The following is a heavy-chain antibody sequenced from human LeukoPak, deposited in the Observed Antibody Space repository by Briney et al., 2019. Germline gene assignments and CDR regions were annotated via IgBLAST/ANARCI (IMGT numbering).Heavy chain of an antibody. CDR2: INHSGST. V-gene: IGHV4-34*01. D-gene: IGHD1-26*01. CDR3: AGLGSSNWFDP. Sequence: SETLSLTCAAYGGSFSGYYWSWIRQPPGKGLEWIGEINHSGSTNYNPSLKSRVTISVDTSKNQFSLKLSSVTAAGTAGYYCAGLGSSNWFDPWGQGTLVTVSS. J-gene: IGHJ5*02. CDR1: GGSFSGYY.